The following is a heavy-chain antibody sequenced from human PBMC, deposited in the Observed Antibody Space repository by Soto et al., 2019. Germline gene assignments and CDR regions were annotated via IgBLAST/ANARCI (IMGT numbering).Heavy chain of an antibody. D-gene: IGHD5-12*01. V-gene: IGHV3-11*06. CDR3: ARRDGYNYFDF. J-gene: IGHJ4*02. CDR1: GFTFSDSY. CDR2: ISSTSSFT. Sequence: QVQLVESGGGLVKPGGSLRLSCVASGFTFSDSYMSWVRQALGKGLEWVSYISSTSSFTDYAESVKGRFTISRDNAKNSLFLQMNSLRAEDTALYYCARRDGYNYFDFWGQGTLVSVSS.